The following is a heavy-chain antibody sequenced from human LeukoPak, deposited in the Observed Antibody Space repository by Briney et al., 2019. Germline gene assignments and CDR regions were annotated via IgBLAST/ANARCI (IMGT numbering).Heavy chain of an antibody. CDR1: GFSFSSFS. CDR3: ARRSSSQDFDS. V-gene: IGHV3-48*04. J-gene: IGHJ4*02. Sequence: GGSLRLSCAASGFSFSSFSMNWVRQAPGQGLEWVSYISNIESTKKYADSVKGRFTISRDNAKNSLYLQMNSLRAEDTAVYYCARRSSSQDFDSWGQGTLVTVSS. D-gene: IGHD2-2*01. CDR2: ISNIESTK.